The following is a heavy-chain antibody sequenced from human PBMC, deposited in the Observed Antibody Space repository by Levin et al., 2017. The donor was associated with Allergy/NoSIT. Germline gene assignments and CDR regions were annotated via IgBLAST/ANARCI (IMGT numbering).Heavy chain of an antibody. CDR3: AREMAETAADTFDI. CDR2: ISPYSGDT. CDR1: GYSFTFYG. D-gene: IGHD2-8*01. V-gene: IGHV1-18*01. Sequence: ASVKVSCKASGYSFTFYGVSWVRQAPGQGLEWMGWISPYSGDTNYAQKLQGRVTMTRDTSTSTAYIELRSLRSDDTAVYYCAREMAETAADTFDIWGQGTMVTVSS. J-gene: IGHJ3*02.